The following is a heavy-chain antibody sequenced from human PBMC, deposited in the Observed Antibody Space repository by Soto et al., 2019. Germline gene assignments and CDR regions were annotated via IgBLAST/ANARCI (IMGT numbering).Heavy chain of an antibody. V-gene: IGHV1-69*01. CDR3: ARNCPYSSSLSQYSGMDV. Sequence: QVQLVQSGAEVKEPGSSVRVSCKASGGTFDNFIMNWVRQTPGQGLEWMGGIVPMLGTPTYAEKFKGRVTISATGSTSTMYMEVTSLRSEDTAIYYCARNCPYSSSLSQYSGMDVWGQGTTETVSS. CDR2: IVPMLGTP. CDR1: GGTFDNFI. J-gene: IGHJ6*02. D-gene: IGHD1-26*01.